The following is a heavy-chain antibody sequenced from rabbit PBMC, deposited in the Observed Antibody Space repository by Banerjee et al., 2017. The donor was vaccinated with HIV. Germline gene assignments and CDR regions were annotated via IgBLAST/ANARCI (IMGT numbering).Heavy chain of an antibody. CDR3: VISNSGYYMDL. CDR2: IDPVFGST. V-gene: IGHV1S45*01. CDR1: GFSFSSTYW. D-gene: IGHD1-1*01. J-gene: IGHJ6*01. Sequence: QEQLEESGGDLVKPEGSLTLTCTASGFSFSSTYWIYWVRQAPGKGLEWIGNIDPVFGSTYYASWVNGRFTIPSHNAQNTLYLQLNSLTAADTATYFCVISNSGYYMDLWGPGTLVTIS.